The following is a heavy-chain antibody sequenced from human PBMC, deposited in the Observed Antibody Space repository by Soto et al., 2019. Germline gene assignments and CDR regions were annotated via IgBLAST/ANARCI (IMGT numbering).Heavy chain of an antibody. CDR2: IKTDGTAT. V-gene: IGHV3-74*03. CDR3: AKDLCGGQCDY. CDR1: GFTFSSYW. J-gene: IGHJ4*02. Sequence: EVQLVESGGGLVQPGGSLRLSCAASGFTFSSYWMHWVRQDPGKGLVWVSSIKTDGTATQYADSVKGRFTVSRDNAKNTLNLQMNSLIAEDTAVYYCAKDLCGGQCDYWGQGTLVTVSS. D-gene: IGHD3-16*01.